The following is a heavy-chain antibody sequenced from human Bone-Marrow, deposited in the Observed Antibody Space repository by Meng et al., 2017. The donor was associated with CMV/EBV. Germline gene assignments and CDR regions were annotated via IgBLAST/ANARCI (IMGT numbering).Heavy chain of an antibody. D-gene: IGHD6-13*01. CDR3: ARGGEIAAAGTRWFDP. CDR1: GYTFTDYY. J-gene: IGHJ5*02. V-gene: IGHV1-2*02. Sequence: ASVKVSCKASGYTFTDYYIHWVRQAPGQGLEWMGWINPNSGGTNYPQKFQGRVTMTRDTSTSTVYMELSSLRSEDTAVYYCARGGEIAAAGTRWFDPWGQGTLVTVSS. CDR2: INPNSGGT.